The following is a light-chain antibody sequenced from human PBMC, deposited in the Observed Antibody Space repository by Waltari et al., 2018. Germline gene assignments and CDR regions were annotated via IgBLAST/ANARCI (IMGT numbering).Light chain of an antibody. CDR1: QSVSSN. CDR2: GAS. V-gene: IGKV3-15*01. J-gene: IGKJ1*01. Sequence: EIVMTQSPATLSVSPGERATLSCRASQSVSSNLAWYQQKPGQAPRLLICGASTRATGIPARFSGSGSGTEFTLTISSLQSEDFAVYYCQQYNNWPPWTFGQGTKVEIK. CDR3: QQYNNWPPWT.